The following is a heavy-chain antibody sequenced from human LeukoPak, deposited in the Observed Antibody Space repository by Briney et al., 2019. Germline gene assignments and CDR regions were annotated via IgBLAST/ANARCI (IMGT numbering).Heavy chain of an antibody. CDR2: ISASGGDT. D-gene: IGHD6-19*01. CDR1: SISFSSYA. Sequence: GGSLRLSCAASSISFSSYAMNWVAQAPGKGLEWVSAISASGGDTYYADSVKGRFTVSRDNSKNTLYLQMNSLRAEDTAVYYCAKDAAVAGTPIVWYFDLWGRGTLVTVSS. V-gene: IGHV3-23*01. CDR3: AKDAAVAGTPIVWYFDL. J-gene: IGHJ2*01.